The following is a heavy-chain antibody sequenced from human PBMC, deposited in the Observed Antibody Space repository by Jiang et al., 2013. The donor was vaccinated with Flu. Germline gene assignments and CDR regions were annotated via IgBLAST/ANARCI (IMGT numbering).Heavy chain of an antibody. Sequence: TCAISGDSVSSNSAAWNWIRQSPSRGLEWLGRTYYRSKWYNDYAVSVKSRITINPDTSKNQFSLQLNSVTPEDTAVYYCARELAARPGYYYGMDVWGQGTTVTVSS. CDR3: ARELAARPGYYYGMDV. J-gene: IGHJ6*02. V-gene: IGHV6-1*01. CDR2: TYYRSKWYN. CDR1: GDSVSSNSAA. D-gene: IGHD6-6*01.